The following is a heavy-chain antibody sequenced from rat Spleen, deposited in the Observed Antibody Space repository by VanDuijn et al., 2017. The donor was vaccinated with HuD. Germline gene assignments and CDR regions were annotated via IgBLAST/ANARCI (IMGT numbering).Heavy chain of an antibody. Sequence: EVQLVETGGGLVQPGRSLKLSCVASGFTFSSYWMYWVRQAPGKGLEWVSSINPDGSSTCYPDSVKGRFTISRDNAKSTLYLQMNSLQTEDTAMYFCARMPRTDYWGQGVMVTVSS. V-gene: IGHV5-58*01. D-gene: IGHD3-1*01. CDR2: INPDGSST. J-gene: IGHJ2*01. CDR1: GFTFSSYW. CDR3: ARMPRTDY.